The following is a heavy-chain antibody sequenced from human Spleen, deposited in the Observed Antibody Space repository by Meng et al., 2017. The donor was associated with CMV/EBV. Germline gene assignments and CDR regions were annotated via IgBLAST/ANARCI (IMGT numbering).Heavy chain of an antibody. V-gene: IGHV4-39*01. CDR2: IYYSGRT. J-gene: IGHJ5*02. D-gene: IGHD6-13*01. CDR3: ARPIAAAGWFDP. CDR1: GGPINSSSYY. Sequence: LQLQGSGPGLRLPSATLSFSCTFSGGPINSSSYYWGWIRQPPGKGLEWIGSIYYSGRTYYNPSLKSRVTISVDTSKNQFSLKLSSVTAADTAVYYCARPIAAAGWFDPWGQGTLVTVSS.